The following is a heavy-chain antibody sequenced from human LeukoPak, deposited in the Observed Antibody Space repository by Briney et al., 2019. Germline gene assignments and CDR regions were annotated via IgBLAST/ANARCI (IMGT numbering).Heavy chain of an antibody. CDR1: GFTFSTFA. D-gene: IGHD2-21*02. Sequence: GGSLRLSCAASGFTFSTFAMAWVRQAPGRGLEWVSVIGPESGDIRYSDTVKGRFTISRDNSKSTLFLQMNSLRADDTALYYCAKYCGGGCFRNFDSWGQGTLVTVSS. CDR2: IGPESGDI. CDR3: AKYCGGGCFRNFDS. J-gene: IGHJ4*02. V-gene: IGHV3-23*01.